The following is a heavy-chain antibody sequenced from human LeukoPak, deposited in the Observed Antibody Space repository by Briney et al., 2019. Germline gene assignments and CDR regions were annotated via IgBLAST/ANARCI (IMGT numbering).Heavy chain of an antibody. CDR3: ARDIRDTAMVSMYFRGPDY. V-gene: IGHV1-46*01. Sequence: ASVKLSCKASGYTFTSYYMHWVRQAPGQGLEWMGIINPSGGSTSYAQKFQGRVTMTRDTSPSTVYMELSSLRSEDTAVYYCARDIRDTAMVSMYFRGPDYWGQGTLVTVSS. D-gene: IGHD5-18*01. J-gene: IGHJ4*02. CDR1: GYTFTSYY. CDR2: INPSGGST.